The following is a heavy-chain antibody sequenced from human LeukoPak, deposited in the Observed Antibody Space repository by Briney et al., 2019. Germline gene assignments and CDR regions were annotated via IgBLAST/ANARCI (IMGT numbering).Heavy chain of an antibody. CDR2: ISGSGGST. V-gene: IGHV3-23*01. CDR1: GFTFSSYA. J-gene: IGHJ4*02. Sequence: PGGSLRLSCAASGFTFSSYAMSWVRQAPGKGLEWVSAISGSGGSTYYADSVKGRFTISRDNSKNTLYLQMSSLRAEDTAVYYCAKEENYGSGSYYNDYFDYWGQGTLVTVSS. CDR3: AKEENYGSGSYYNDYFDY. D-gene: IGHD3-10*01.